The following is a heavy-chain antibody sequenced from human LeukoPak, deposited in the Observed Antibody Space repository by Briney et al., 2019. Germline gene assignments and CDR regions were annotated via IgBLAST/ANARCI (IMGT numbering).Heavy chain of an antibody. J-gene: IGHJ4*02. CDR3: ARVGPVWFGESHFDY. Sequence: ASVKVSCKASGYTFTSYAMHWVRQAPGQRLEWMGWINAGNGNTKYSQKFQGRVTITRDTSANTAYMELSSPRSEDTAVYYCARVGPVWFGESHFDYWGQGTLVTVSS. CDR1: GYTFTSYA. D-gene: IGHD3-10*01. V-gene: IGHV1-3*01. CDR2: INAGNGNT.